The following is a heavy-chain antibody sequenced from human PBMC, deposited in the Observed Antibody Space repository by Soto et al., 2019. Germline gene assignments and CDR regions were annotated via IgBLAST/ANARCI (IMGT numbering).Heavy chain of an antibody. V-gene: IGHV3-33*01. CDR3: ATTGGGYLDY. Sequence: GGSLRLSCAASGSSISSYVMHWVRQAPGKGLEWVAVIWYDGSNQYYTDSVKGRFIISRDNSGNMLYLQMNSLRAEDTAVYYCATTGGGYLDYWGQGTLVTVSS. J-gene: IGHJ4*02. CDR2: IWYDGSNQ. D-gene: IGHD3-10*01. CDR1: GSSISSYV.